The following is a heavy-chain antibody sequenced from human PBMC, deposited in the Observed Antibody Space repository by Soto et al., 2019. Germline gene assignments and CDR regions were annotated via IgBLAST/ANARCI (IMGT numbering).Heavy chain of an antibody. D-gene: IGHD2-15*01. CDR1: GGTFSSYA. CDR2: IIPIFGTA. CDR3: ASLVYCSGGSCRNWFDP. V-gene: IGHV1-69*01. J-gene: IGHJ5*02. Sequence: QVQLVQSGAEVKKPGSSVKVSCKASGGTFSSYAIRWVRQAPGQGLEWMGGIIPIFGTANYAQKFQGRVTITADESTSTAYMELSSLRSEDTAVYYCASLVYCSGGSCRNWFDPWGQGTLVTVSS.